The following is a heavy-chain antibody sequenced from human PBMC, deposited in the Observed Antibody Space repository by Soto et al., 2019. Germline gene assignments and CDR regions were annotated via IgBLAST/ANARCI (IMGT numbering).Heavy chain of an antibody. CDR3: ARANAGASSLYDSHTLDV. CDR1: WFPSSYHA. J-gene: IGHJ6*03. V-gene: IGHV3-33*08. Sequence: FLRHSCQSAWFPSSYHAMHLVSTKPGKGLEWVAVVWFDGGNKFYTDYVKGRFTISRDNSKNTLFLQMNSLRVVDTAVYYCARANAGASSLYDSHTLDVWCTAPTV. D-gene: IGHD1-1*01. CDR2: VWFDGGNK.